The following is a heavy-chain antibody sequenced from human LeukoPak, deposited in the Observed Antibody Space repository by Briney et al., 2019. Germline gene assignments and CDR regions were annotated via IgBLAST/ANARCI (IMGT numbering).Heavy chain of an antibody. Sequence: ASVKVSCKASGYTFTSYDINWVRQATGQGLEWMGWMNPNSGNTNYAQKFQGRVTMTRDTSISTAYMELSRLRSDDTAVYYCARGSGYDQSNWFDPWGQGTLVTVSS. J-gene: IGHJ5*02. CDR1: GYTFTSYD. D-gene: IGHD5-12*01. CDR3: ARGSGYDQSNWFDP. V-gene: IGHV1-8*01. CDR2: MNPNSGNT.